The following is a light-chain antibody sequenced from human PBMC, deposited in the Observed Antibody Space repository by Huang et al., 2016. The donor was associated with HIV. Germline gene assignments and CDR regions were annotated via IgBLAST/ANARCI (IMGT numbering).Light chain of an antibody. CDR2: VAS. CDR1: QGVANN. CDR3: QQYNNWPPWT. V-gene: IGKV3D-15*01. J-gene: IGKJ1*01. Sequence: IVMTQSPGTLSVSPGERATLSCRASQGVANNVAWYQQKPGQTPRLLIHVASTRATGIPARFSGSASGTEFTLTISSLQTEDFAIYYCQQYNNWPPWTFGQGT.